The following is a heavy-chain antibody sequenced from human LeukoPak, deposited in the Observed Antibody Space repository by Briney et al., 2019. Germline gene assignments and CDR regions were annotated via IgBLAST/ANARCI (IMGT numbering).Heavy chain of an antibody. J-gene: IGHJ4*02. CDR1: GFTFSSYG. V-gene: IGHV3-30*03. Sequence: GGSLRLSCAASGFTFSSYGMHWVRQAPGKGLEWVAVISYDGSNKYYADSVKGRFTISRDNSKNTLYLQMNSLRAEDTAVYYCATTGLRFLEWLLDRWGQGTLVTVSS. D-gene: IGHD3-3*01. CDR3: ATTGLRFLEWLLDR. CDR2: ISYDGSNK.